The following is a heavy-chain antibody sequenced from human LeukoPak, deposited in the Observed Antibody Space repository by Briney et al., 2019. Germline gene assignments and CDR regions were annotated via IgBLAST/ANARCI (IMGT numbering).Heavy chain of an antibody. J-gene: IGHJ5*02. CDR3: ARGQFTQRIPTAAAGTRRNWFDP. V-gene: IGHV4-34*01. CDR2: INYSGST. Sequence: KTSETLSLTCAVYGGSFSGSYWSWIRQPPGKGLEWIGEINYSGSTNYNPSLKSRVTISVDTSKNQFSLKLSSVTAADTAVYYCARGQFTQRIPTAAAGTRRNWFDPWGQGTLVTVSS. D-gene: IGHD6-13*01. CDR1: GGSFSGSY.